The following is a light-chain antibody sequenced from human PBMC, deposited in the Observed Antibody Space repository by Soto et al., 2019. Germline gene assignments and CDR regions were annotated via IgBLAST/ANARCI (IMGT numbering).Light chain of an antibody. CDR3: CSYAGSYTWV. CDR1: SSDVGGYNY. V-gene: IGLV2-11*01. J-gene: IGLJ3*02. Sequence: QFALTQPRSVSGSPGQSVTISCTGTSSDVGGYNYVSWYQQYPGKAPKLMTYDVSKRPSGIPDRFSGSKSGNTASLTISGLQAEDEADYYCCSYAGSYTWVFGGGTKLTVL. CDR2: DVS.